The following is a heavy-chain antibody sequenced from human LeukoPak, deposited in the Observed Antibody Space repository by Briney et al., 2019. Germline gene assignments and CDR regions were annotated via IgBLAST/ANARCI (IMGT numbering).Heavy chain of an antibody. J-gene: IGHJ4*02. CDR2: ISGSGGST. CDR3: AWGYCSSPSCSIFDY. D-gene: IGHD2-2*01. V-gene: IGHV3-23*01. Sequence: GGSLRLSCAASGFTFSSYAMSWVRQAPGKGLEWVSAISGSGGSTYYADSVKGRFTISRDNSKNTLYLQMNSLRAEDTAVYYCAWGYCSSPSCSIFDYWGQGTLVTVSS. CDR1: GFTFSSYA.